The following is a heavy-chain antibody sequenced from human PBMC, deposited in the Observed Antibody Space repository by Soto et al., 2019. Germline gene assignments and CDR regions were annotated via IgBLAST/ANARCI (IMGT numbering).Heavy chain of an antibody. D-gene: IGHD6-6*01. Sequence: SVKVSCKASGGTFSSYAISWVRQAPGQGLEWMGGIIPIFGTANYAQKFQGRVTITADKSTSTAYMELSSLRSEDTAVYYCARDRAQYSSSSLSYYYYGMDVWGHGTRITVAS. CDR1: GGTFSSYA. CDR2: IIPIFGTA. CDR3: ARDRAQYSSSSLSYYYYGMDV. V-gene: IGHV1-69*06. J-gene: IGHJ6*02.